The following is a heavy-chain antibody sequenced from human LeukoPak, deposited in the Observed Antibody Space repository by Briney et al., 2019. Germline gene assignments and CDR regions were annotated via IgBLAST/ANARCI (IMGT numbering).Heavy chain of an antibody. CDR1: GGSLSSYY. Sequence: SETLSLTCTVSGGSLSSYYWSWIRQPPGKGLEWIGYIYHSGSTNYNPSLKSRVTISVDTSKNQFSLKLSSVTAADTAVYYCARTVPGTDAFDIWGQGTMVTVSS. J-gene: IGHJ3*02. D-gene: IGHD1-1*01. CDR2: IYHSGST. V-gene: IGHV4-59*01. CDR3: ARTVPGTDAFDI.